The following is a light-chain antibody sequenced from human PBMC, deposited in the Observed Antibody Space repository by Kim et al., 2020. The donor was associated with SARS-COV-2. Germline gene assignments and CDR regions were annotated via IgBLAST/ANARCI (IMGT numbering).Light chain of an antibody. Sequence: ASVGDRVTVTCRASQDISNSLAWIQQKPGKAPKSLIYDASSLQSGVPSRFSGSGSGTEFTLTINNLQPEDFATYYCQHYKNYPFTFGPGTKVDIK. J-gene: IGKJ3*01. CDR2: DAS. V-gene: IGKV1-16*01. CDR1: QDISNS. CDR3: QHYKNYPFT.